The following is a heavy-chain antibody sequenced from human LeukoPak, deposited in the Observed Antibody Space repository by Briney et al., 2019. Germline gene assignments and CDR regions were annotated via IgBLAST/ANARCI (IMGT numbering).Heavy chain of an antibody. J-gene: IGHJ4*02. V-gene: IGHV3-30*02. D-gene: IGHD3-22*01. CDR3: ARSKSYDSSGYYFDY. CDR2: IRWDGIIK. CDR1: GFTFSSYG. Sequence: PGGSLRLSCAASGFTFSSYGMHWVRQAPGKGLEWVAFIRWDGIIKYYADSVKGRFTISRDTSKNTLYLQMNSLRAEDTAVYYRARSKSYDSSGYYFDYWGQGTLVTVSS.